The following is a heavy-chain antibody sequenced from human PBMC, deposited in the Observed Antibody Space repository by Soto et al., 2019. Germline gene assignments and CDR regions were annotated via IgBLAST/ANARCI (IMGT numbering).Heavy chain of an antibody. CDR2: VYNSATT. D-gene: IGHD6-19*01. V-gene: IGHV4-39*01. CDR1: CASISTTSHF. J-gene: IGHJ4*01. CDR3: ASRIAVPSPSGYFQY. Sequence: SETLSLTCTVSCASISTTSHFWGWIRQPPGKGLEWIVSVYNSATTFYNPSLESRVTLSVDASKNQFSLNLSSVSAADTAVYYCASRIAVPSPSGYFQYWGHGTLVTVSS.